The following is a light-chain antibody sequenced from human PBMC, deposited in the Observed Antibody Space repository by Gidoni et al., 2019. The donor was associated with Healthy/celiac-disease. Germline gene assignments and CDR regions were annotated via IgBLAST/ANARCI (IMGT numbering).Light chain of an antibody. V-gene: IGKV3-15*01. J-gene: IGKJ5*01. CDR3: QQYNNWPPIT. CDR1: QSVSST. Sequence: EIVMTQSPATLSVSPGERATLSCSASQSVSSTLAWYQQNPGQAPRLLIYGASTRATGIPARFSGSGSGTEFTLTISSLQSEDFAVYYCQQYNNWPPITLGQGTRLEIK. CDR2: GAS.